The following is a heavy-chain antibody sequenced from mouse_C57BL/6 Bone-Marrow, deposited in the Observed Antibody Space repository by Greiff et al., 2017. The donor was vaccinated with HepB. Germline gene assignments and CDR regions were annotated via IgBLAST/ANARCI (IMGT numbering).Heavy chain of an antibody. CDR3: ARYGGAGLDY. Sequence: QVQLQQPGAELVKPGASVKLSCKASGYTFTSYWMQWVKQRPGQGLEWIGEIDPSDSYTNYNQKFKGKATLTVDTSSSTAYMRLSSLTSEDSAVYYCARYGGAGLDYWGQGTTLTVSS. CDR2: IDPSDSYT. J-gene: IGHJ2*01. D-gene: IGHD1-1*01. CDR1: GYTFTSYW. V-gene: IGHV1-50*01.